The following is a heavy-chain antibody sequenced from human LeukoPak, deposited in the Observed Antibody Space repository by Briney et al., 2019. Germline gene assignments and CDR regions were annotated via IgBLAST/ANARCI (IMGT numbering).Heavy chain of an antibody. J-gene: IGHJ4*02. CDR1: GGSISSSSSY. CDR3: ARCRGYSYGCRY. V-gene: IGHV4-39*01. Sequence: SETLSLTCTVSGGSISSSSSYWGWIRQPPGKGLEWIGSVYYSGNTYYKPSLKSRLTISVDRSKNQFSLKLSSVTAADTAVYYCARCRGYSYGCRYWGQGTLVTVSS. CDR2: VYYSGNT. D-gene: IGHD5-18*01.